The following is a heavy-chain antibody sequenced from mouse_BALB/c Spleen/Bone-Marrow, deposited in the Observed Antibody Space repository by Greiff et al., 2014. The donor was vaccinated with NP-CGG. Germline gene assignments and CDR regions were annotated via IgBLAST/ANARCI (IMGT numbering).Heavy chain of an antibody. CDR1: GFNIKDTY. CDR2: IDPANGNT. J-gene: IGHJ3*01. Sequence: VQLKESGAALVKPGASVKLSCTASGFNIKDTYMHWVKQRPEQSLEWIGRIDPANGNTKYDPKFQGKATITADTSSNTAYLQLSSLTSEDTAVYYCAGYDYYQAWFAYWGQGTLVTVSA. CDR3: AGYDYYQAWFAY. V-gene: IGHV14-3*02. D-gene: IGHD2-4*01.